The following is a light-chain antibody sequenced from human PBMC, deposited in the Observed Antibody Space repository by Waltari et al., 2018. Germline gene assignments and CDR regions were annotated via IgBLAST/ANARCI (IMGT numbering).Light chain of an antibody. CDR1: RGIRND. Sequence: DLHMTHSPSSLSASIGDRVTMPCRASRGIRNDVGWSQQKPGKAPKRLIFGASTLESGVPSRFTGRGTGTEFTLTISRLQPEDFASYFCLQYNSYPYTFGRGTKLEIK. CDR2: GAS. CDR3: LQYNSYPYT. V-gene: IGKV1-17*01. J-gene: IGKJ2*01.